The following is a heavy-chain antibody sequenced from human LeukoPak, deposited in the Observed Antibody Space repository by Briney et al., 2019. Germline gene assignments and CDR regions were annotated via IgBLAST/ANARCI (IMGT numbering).Heavy chain of an antibody. Sequence: ASVKVSCKASGYTFTGYYMHWVRQAPGQGLEWMGWISAYNGNTNYAQKLQGRVTMTTDTSTSTAYMELRSLRSDDTAVYYCARASGSYYSIDYWGQGTLVTVSS. D-gene: IGHD1-26*01. CDR1: GYTFTGYY. V-gene: IGHV1-18*04. J-gene: IGHJ4*02. CDR3: ARASGSYYSIDY. CDR2: ISAYNGNT.